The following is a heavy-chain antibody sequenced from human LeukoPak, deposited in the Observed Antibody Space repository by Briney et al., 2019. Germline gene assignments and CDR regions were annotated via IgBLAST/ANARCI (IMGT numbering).Heavy chain of an antibody. Sequence: GGSLRLSCAASGFTFSNYAMHWVRQAPGKGLEWVAVISYDGSIKYYADSVKGRFTISRDNSKNTLYLQMNSPRAEDTAVYYCARVPKNYYDSSGSYWGQGTLVTVSS. CDR1: GFTFSNYA. J-gene: IGHJ4*02. D-gene: IGHD3-22*01. CDR2: ISYDGSIK. V-gene: IGHV3-30-3*01. CDR3: ARVPKNYYDSSGSY.